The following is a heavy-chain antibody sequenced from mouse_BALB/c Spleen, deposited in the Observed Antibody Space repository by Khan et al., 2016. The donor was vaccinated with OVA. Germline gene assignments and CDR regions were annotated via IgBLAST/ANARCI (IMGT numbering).Heavy chain of an antibody. J-gene: IGHJ4*01. CDR3: ARDGNYMDY. Sequence: EVQLQESGPDLVKPSQSLSLTCTVTGYSITSGYSWHWIRQFPGNKLEWMGYIHFSGTINYNPPLKSRISITREPSKNQFFLQLNSVTTEDTATCYCARDGNYMDYWGQGTSVTVSS. CDR2: IHFSGTI. CDR1: GYSITSGYS. D-gene: IGHD2-1*01. V-gene: IGHV3-1*02.